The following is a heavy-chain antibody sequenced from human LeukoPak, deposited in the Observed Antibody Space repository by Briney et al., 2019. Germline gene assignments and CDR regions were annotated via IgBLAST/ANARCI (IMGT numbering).Heavy chain of an antibody. J-gene: IGHJ4*02. CDR1: GFSFDDYA. CDR3: ARGGVRGILLPVDY. D-gene: IGHD3-10*01. Sequence: PGGSLRLSCAASGFSFDDYAMHWVRQAPGKGLEWVSLISWDGGTTYYADSVKGRFTISRDNSKNSLYLQMNSLRAEDTALYYCARGGVRGILLPVDYWGRGTLVTVSS. V-gene: IGHV3-43D*03. CDR2: ISWDGGTT.